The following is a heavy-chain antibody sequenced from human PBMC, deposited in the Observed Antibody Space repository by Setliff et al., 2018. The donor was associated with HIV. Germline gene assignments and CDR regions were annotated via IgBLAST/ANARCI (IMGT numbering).Heavy chain of an antibody. V-gene: IGHV4-39*01. D-gene: IGHD2-21*01. J-gene: IGHJ5*02. CDR1: GVSINRTGHY. Sequence: SETLSLTCSVSGVSINRTGHYWGWIRQSPGKRLEWIGSVSQSGSTYYNPSLKSRITISVDRSKNLFSLKLISVTAADQGVYYCARVPVAGANWFDPWGLGTLVTVS. CDR2: VSQSGST. CDR3: ARVPVAGANWFDP.